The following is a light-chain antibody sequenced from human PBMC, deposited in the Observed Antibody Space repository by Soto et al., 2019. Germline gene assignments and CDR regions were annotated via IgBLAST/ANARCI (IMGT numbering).Light chain of an antibody. V-gene: IGLV2-14*01. J-gene: IGLJ1*01. CDR1: SSDVGGYNY. CDR2: DVS. CDR3: SSYTRSSTLKV. Sequence: QSVLTQPASVSGSPGQSITISCTGTSSDVGGYNYVSWYQQHPGKAPKLMIYDVSNRPSGVSNRFSGSKSGNTASLTISGLQAEDEADYYCSSYTRSSTLKVFGTGTKLTVL.